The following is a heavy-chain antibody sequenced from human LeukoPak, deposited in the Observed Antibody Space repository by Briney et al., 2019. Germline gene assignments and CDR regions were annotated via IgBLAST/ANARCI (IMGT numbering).Heavy chain of an antibody. V-gene: IGHV3-74*03. CDR3: ARDRSYTMDV. J-gene: IGHJ6*02. CDR2: ISSDGSAT. CDR1: GFTFSSYW. D-gene: IGHD4-11*01. Sequence: GGSLRLSCAASGFTFSSYWMHWVRQAPGKGLVWVSRISSDGSATTYADSVKGRFTISRDNASNTLYLQVNSLRAEDTAVYYCARDRSYTMDVWGQGTTVTVSS.